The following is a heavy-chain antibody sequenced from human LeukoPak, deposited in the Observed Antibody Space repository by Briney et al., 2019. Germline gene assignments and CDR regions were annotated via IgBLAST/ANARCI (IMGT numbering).Heavy chain of an antibody. D-gene: IGHD6-19*01. CDR2: VHYNGDT. J-gene: IGHJ4*02. CDR3: ARVASSVPDC. CDR1: GASISSFY. Sequence: SETLSLTCTVSGASISSFYWSWIRQPPGKGLEWIGYVHYNGDTSYNPSLKSRATISVDTSRNQFSLKLSSVTAADTAVYYCARVASSVPDCWGQGTLVTVSS. V-gene: IGHV4-59*01.